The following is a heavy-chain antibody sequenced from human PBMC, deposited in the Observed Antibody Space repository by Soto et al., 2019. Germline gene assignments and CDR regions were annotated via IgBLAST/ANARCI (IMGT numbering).Heavy chain of an antibody. J-gene: IGHJ5*02. D-gene: IGHD3-3*01. CDR3: AAGPDYDFWSGYSWFDP. V-gene: IGHV1-58*01. CDR1: GFTFTSSA. CDR2: IVVGSGNT. Sequence: SVKVSCKASGFTFTSSAVQWVRQARGQRLEWVGWIVVGSGNTNYAQKFQERVTITRDMSTSTAYMELSSLRSEDTAVYYCAAGPDYDFWSGYSWFDPWGQGTLVTVSS.